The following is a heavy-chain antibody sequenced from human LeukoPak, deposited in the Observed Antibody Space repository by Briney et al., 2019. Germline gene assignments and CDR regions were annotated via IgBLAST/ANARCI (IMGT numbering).Heavy chain of an antibody. J-gene: IGHJ6*02. D-gene: IGHD1-7*01. CDR2: INHSGST. CDR1: GGSFSGYY. V-gene: IGHV4-34*01. CDR3: ARGRYNWNYGLGMDV. Sequence: PSETLSLTCAVYGGSFSGYYWSCIRQPPGKGLEWIGEINHSGSTNYNPSLKSRVTISVDTSKNQFSLKLSSVTAADTAVYYCARGRYNWNYGLGMDVWGQGTTVTVSS.